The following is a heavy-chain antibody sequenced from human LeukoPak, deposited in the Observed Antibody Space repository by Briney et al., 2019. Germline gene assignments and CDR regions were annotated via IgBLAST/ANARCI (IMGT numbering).Heavy chain of an antibody. CDR1: GYSFTTHW. J-gene: IGHJ6*03. V-gene: IGHV5-51*01. Sequence: GESLKISCKGSGYSFTTHWIAWVRQMPGKGLELMGIIFPGDAETTYSLSFQGQVTISADKSISTAYLQWSSLKASDSAMYYCARTWPERFYYYMDVWGKGTTVTVSS. CDR3: ARTWPERFYYYMDV. CDR2: IFPGDAET.